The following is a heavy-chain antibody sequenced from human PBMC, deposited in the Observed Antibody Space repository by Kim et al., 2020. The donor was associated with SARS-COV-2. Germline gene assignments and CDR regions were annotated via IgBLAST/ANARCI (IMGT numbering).Heavy chain of an antibody. D-gene: IGHD4-17*01. CDR3: ARVNTVTTIYYYGMDV. V-gene: IGHV1-46*01. CDR1: GYTFTSYY. J-gene: IGHJ6*02. CDR2: INPSGGST. Sequence: ASVKVSCKASGYTFTSYYMHWVRQAPGQGLEWMGIINPSGGSTSYAQKFQGRVTMTRDTSTSTVYMELSSLRSEDTAVYYCARVNTVTTIYYYGMDVWGQGTTVTVSS.